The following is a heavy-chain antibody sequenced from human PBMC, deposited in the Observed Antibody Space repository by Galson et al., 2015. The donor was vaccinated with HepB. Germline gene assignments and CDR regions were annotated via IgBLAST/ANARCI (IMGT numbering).Heavy chain of an antibody. CDR3: ARVDGNWNDAGFDN. V-gene: IGHV3-11*06. CDR2: ISSGSADS. J-gene: IGHJ4*02. D-gene: IGHD1-20*01. CDR1: GFTFSDYC. Sequence: SLRLSCAASGFTFSDYCMSWIRQAPGKGLQWISYISSGSADSQYADSVRGRFTISRDNARNSLSLQMNSLRVEDTALYYCARVDGNWNDAGFDNWGQGTLVTVSS.